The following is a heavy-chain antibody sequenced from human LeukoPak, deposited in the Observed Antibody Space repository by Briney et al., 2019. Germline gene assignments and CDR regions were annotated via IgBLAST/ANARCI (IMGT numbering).Heavy chain of an antibody. CDR3: AKDLLAARPFDY. CDR1: GFTFSSYA. CDR2: IRYDGSNK. D-gene: IGHD6-6*01. J-gene: IGHJ4*02. V-gene: IGHV3-30*02. Sequence: GGSLRLSCAASGFTFSSYAMSWVRQAPGKGLEWVAFIRYDGSNKYYADSVKGRFTISRDNSKNTLYLQMNSLRAEDTAVYYCAKDLLAARPFDYWGQGTLVTVSS.